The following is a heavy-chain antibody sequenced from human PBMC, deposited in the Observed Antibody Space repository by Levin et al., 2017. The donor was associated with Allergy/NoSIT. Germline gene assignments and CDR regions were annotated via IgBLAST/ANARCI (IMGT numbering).Heavy chain of an antibody. CDR2: ISGSGGST. Sequence: LSLTCAASGFTFSSYTVSWVRQAPGKGLEWVSAISGSGGSTYYADSVKGRFTISRYNSKNTLYLQMNSLRAEDTAVYYCAKGTSVTTLLDYWGQGTMVTVSS. V-gene: IGHV3-23*01. D-gene: IGHD4-17*01. J-gene: IGHJ4*02. CDR1: GFTFSSYT. CDR3: AKGTSVTTLLDY.